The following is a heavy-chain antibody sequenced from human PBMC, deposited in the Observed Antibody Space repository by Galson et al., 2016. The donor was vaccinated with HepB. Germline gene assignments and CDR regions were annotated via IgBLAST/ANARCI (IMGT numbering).Heavy chain of an antibody. CDR2: VTSAGDKQ. CDR3: ARDAMGRGSGSYSAFDY. CDR1: GFTFNTYY. V-gene: IGHV3-30*03. Sequence: SLRLSCAASGFTFNTYYMSWVRQAPGKGLEWVAAVTSAGDKQYYTDSVRGRFTISRDNSNNMMYLQMNSLRPEDTSVYYCARDAMGRGSGSYSAFDYWGQGTLVAVSS. D-gene: IGHD1-26*01. J-gene: IGHJ4*02.